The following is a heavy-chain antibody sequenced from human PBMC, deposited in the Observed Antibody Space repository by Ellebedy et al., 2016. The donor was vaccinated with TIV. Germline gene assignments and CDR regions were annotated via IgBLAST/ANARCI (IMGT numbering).Heavy chain of an antibody. CDR1: GFTFSKYA. CDR3: AKEYQYGSSGYFSCFDY. J-gene: IGHJ4*02. D-gene: IGHD3-22*01. CDR2: ISGSGDYT. V-gene: IGHV3-23*01. Sequence: GESLKISCAASGFTFSKYAMSWVRQAPGKGLEWVSAISGSGDYTYYADSVRGRFTISRDNSKNTVYLQMNSLRAEDTDVYFCAKEYQYGSSGYFSCFDYWGQGTLVTASS.